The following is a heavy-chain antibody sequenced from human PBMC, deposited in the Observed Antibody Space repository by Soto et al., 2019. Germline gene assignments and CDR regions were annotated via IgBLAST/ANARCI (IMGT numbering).Heavy chain of an antibody. Sequence: SETLSLTCAVYGGSFSGYYWSWIRQPPGKGLEWIGEINHSGSTNYNPSLKSRVTISVDTSKNQFSLKLSSVTAADTAVYYCARGNPYSSSWYLRGNNWFDPWGQGTLVTVS. CDR3: ARGNPYSSSWYLRGNNWFDP. CDR1: GGSFSGYY. J-gene: IGHJ5*02. D-gene: IGHD6-13*01. CDR2: INHSGST. V-gene: IGHV4-34*01.